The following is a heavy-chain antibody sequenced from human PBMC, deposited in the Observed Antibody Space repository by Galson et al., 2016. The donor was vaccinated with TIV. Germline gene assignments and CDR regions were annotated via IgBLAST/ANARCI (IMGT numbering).Heavy chain of an antibody. J-gene: IGHJ4*02. V-gene: IGHV3-33*01. CDR3: ASGSNYGDSGGPEFDY. CDR1: GFSFSTYG. CDR2: IWYDGSHT. Sequence: LRLSCAASGFSFSTYGMHWVRQAPGKGLEWLAAIWYDGSHTYYGDSVKGRFTISRDNSKNTLYLQMNSLRAEDTAVYYCASGSNYGDSGGPEFDYWGRGTLVTVSS. D-gene: IGHD4-17*01.